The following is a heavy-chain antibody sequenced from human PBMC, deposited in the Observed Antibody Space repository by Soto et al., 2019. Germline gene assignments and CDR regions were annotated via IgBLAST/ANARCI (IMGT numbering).Heavy chain of an antibody. CDR1: GFTFSSYD. CDR3: ARAPRIAARLYNWFDP. J-gene: IGHJ5*02. Sequence: EVQLVESGGGLVQPGGSLRLSCAASGFTFSSYDMHWVRQATGKGLEWVSSISSSSSYIYYADSVKGRFTISRDNAKNSLYLQMNSLRAEDTAVYYCARAPRIAARLYNWFDPWGQGTLVTVSS. V-gene: IGHV3-21*01. CDR2: ISSSSSYI. D-gene: IGHD6-6*01.